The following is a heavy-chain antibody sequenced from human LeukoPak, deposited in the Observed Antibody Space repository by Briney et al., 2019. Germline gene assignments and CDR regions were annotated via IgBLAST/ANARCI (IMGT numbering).Heavy chain of an antibody. CDR3: ARDCSGGTCPTGGRDVFDF. CDR2: IFHSGDT. V-gene: IGHV4-4*01. D-gene: IGHD2-15*01. J-gene: IGHJ3*01. CDR1: GGSFSDNNW. Sequence: SGTLSLTCAVSGGSFSDNNWWSWVRQPPGKGLEWIGEIFHSGDTNYNPSLKSRVTMSVDKSKNQFSLQLNSVTAADTAVYCCARDCSGGTCPTGGRDVFDFWGQGTMVTVSS.